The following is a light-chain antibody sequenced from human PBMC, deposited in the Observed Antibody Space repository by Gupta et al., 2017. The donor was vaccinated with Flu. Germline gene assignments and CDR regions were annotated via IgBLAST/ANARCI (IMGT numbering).Light chain of an antibody. Sequence: GETARITGGGKNIGSKSVQWYQQRPGQAPVLVVYDDNDRPSGIPERFSGSNSGNTATLTISRVEAGDEADYYCQVWDSSSDQVVFGGGTKLTVL. J-gene: IGLJ2*01. CDR3: QVWDSSSDQVV. CDR1: NIGSKS. CDR2: DDN. V-gene: IGLV3-21*02.